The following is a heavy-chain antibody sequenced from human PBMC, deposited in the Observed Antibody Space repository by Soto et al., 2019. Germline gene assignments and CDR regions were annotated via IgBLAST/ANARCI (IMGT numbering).Heavy chain of an antibody. Sequence: GVSLRLSCAASGFTFSSYWMSWVRQAPGKGLEWVANIKQDGSEKYYVDSVKGRFTISRDNAKNSLYLQMNSLRAEDTAVYYCARALRTQWRGPGLYYYYGMDVWGPGTTVTVSS. CDR2: IKQDGSEK. V-gene: IGHV3-7*05. CDR3: ARALRTQWRGPGLYYYYGMDV. J-gene: IGHJ6*02. CDR1: GFTFSSYW. D-gene: IGHD6-19*01.